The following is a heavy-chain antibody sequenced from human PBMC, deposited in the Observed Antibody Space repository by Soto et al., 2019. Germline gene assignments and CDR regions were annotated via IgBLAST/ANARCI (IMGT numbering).Heavy chain of an antibody. V-gene: IGHV4-30-4*01. Sequence: QVQLQASGPGLVKPSQTLSLTCTVSGGSISSGDYYWSWIRQPPGKVLEWIGYILYSGTTNYNPSRESRLTISVDTSKNQFSLKLTSVTAADTAVYYGARNGALDYWGRGTLVTVSS. CDR3: ARNGALDY. D-gene: IGHD2-8*01. J-gene: IGHJ4*02. CDR2: ILYSGTT. CDR1: GGSISSGDYY.